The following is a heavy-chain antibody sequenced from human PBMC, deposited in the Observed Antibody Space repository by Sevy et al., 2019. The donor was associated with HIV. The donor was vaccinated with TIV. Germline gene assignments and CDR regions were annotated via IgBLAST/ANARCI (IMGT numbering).Heavy chain of an antibody. Sequence: SETLSLTCAVYGGSFSGYYWSWIRQPPGKGLEWIGEINHSGSTNYNPSLKSRVTISVDTSKNQFSLKLSSVTAADTAVYCCARYRVAGNFDYWGQGTLVTVSS. CDR1: GGSFSGYY. CDR3: ARYRVAGNFDY. V-gene: IGHV4-34*01. CDR2: INHSGST. D-gene: IGHD6-19*01. J-gene: IGHJ4*02.